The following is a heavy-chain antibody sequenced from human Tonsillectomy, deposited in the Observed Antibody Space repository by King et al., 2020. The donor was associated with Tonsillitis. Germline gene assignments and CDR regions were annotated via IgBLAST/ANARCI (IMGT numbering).Heavy chain of an antibody. CDR1: GGSISSAGYY. CDR2: ISYSGNT. J-gene: IGHJ6*03. Sequence: QLQESGPGLVKPSQTLSLTCTVSGGSISSAGYYWSWIRQHPGKGLEWIGYISYSGNTCYNPSLKSRLIISVDTSKNQFSLKVYSVNAADTAVYYCASTSPPYYYYYMDVWGKGTTVIVSS. CDR3: ASTSPPYYYYYMDV. V-gene: IGHV4-31*03. D-gene: IGHD3-3*01.